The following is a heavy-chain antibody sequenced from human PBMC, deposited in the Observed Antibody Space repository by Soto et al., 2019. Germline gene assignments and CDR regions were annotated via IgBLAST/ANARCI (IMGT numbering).Heavy chain of an antibody. D-gene: IGHD7-27*01. V-gene: IGHV3-21*01. CDR3: ARDHGLTYYYMDV. Sequence: EVQLVESGGGLVKPGGSLRLSCAASGFTFSSYSMNWVRQAPGKGLEWVSSISSSSSYIYYADSVKGRFTISRDNAKNSLYLQMNSLRAEDTAVYYCARDHGLTYYYMDVWGKGTTVTVSS. J-gene: IGHJ6*03. CDR1: GFTFSSYS. CDR2: ISSSSSYI.